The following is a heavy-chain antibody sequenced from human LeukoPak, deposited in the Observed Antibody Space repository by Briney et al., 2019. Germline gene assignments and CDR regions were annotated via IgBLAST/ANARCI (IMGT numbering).Heavy chain of an antibody. CDR3: AKDIDYGSGSSIYYYYGMDV. V-gene: IGHV3-43*01. CDR2: ISWDGGST. J-gene: IGHJ6*02. D-gene: IGHD3-10*01. Sequence: GGSLRLSCAASGFTFDDYTMHWVRQAPGKGLEWVSLISWDGGSTYYADSVKGRFTISRDNSKNSLYLQMNSLRTEDTALYYCAKDIDYGSGSSIYYYYGMDVWGQGTLVTVS. CDR1: GFTFDDYT.